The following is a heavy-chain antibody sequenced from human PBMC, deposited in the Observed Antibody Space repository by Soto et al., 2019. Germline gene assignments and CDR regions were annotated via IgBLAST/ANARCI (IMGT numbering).Heavy chain of an antibody. CDR3: ADLGYCSGGSCYSAFDI. J-gene: IGHJ3*02. D-gene: IGHD2-15*01. V-gene: IGHV3-48*01. CDR1: GFTCSSYS. CDR2: ISSSSSTI. Sequence: PGGSLRLSCAASGFTCSSYSMNWVRQAPGKGLEWVSYISSSSSTIYYADSVKGRFTISRDNAKNSLYLQMNSLRAEDTAVYYCADLGYCSGGSCYSAFDIWGQGTMVTVSS.